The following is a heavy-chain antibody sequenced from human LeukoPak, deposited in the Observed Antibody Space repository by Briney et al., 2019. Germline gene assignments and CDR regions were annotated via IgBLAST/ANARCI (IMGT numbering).Heavy chain of an antibody. V-gene: IGHV4-39*01. D-gene: IGHD2-2*01. J-gene: IGHJ6*02. CDR2: ISYSGST. Sequence: KPSETLSLTCTVSGDSISSSRHSWGWIRQPPGKGLEWIGSISYSGSTCYNPSLKTRVTMSVDTSENQFSLKLSSVTAADSTVYYCVRIYCTSTSCYGDSYYGMDVWGQGTTVTVSS. CDR1: GDSISSSRHS. CDR3: VRIYCTSTSCYGDSYYGMDV.